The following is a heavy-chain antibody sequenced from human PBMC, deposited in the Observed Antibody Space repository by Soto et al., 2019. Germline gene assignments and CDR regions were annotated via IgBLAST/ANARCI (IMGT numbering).Heavy chain of an antibody. CDR3: VACDYGDCDRH. CDR1: GGSFSGYY. V-gene: IGHV4-34*01. J-gene: IGHJ4*02. CDR2: INHSGST. D-gene: IGHD4-17*01. Sequence: SETLSLTCAVYGGSFSGYYWSWVRQSPRKGLEWIGEINHSGSTNYNPSLKSRLTISVDTSKNQFSLKLSSVTAADTALYYCVACDYGDCDRHWGQSSRVTVSS.